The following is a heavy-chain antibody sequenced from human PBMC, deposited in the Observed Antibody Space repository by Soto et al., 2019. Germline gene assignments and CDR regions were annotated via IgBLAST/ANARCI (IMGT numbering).Heavy chain of an antibody. J-gene: IGHJ4*02. V-gene: IGHV4-39*01. Sequence: AETLCLTCTVSVVSISISSYYWGWIRQTPGKGLEWIGTIYFSGSTYYNPSLKSRVTISVEMSKNQFSLNLTSVTAADTAVYSCARHGSYWGPGTMVTVSS. CDR3: ARHGSY. CDR1: VVSISISSYY. CDR2: IYFSGST.